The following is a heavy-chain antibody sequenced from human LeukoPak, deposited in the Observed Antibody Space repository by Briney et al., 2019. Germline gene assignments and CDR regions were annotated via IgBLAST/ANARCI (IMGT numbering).Heavy chain of an antibody. J-gene: IGHJ4*02. CDR3: ARQAAGVVY. V-gene: IGHV3-64*01. D-gene: IGHD6-13*01. Sequence: GGSLRLSCAPSGFTFSTYAIHWVRQAPGKGLEYVSGISGDGGSTYYANSVKGRFTISRGNSKNTLYLQMGSLRVEDMAVYYCARQAAGVVYWGQGTLVTVSS. CDR2: ISGDGGST. CDR1: GFTFSTYA.